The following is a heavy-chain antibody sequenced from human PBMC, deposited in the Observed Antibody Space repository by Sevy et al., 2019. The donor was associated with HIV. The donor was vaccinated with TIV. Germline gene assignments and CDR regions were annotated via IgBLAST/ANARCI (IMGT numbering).Heavy chain of an antibody. D-gene: IGHD2-8*01. Sequence: GGSLRLSCEASGFTFSKYSMSWVRQAPGKGLEWVSTFSFGCGRINYADSVKGRITISRDESKNTLYLQMKSLRAEDTALYYCAREGCTKPHDYWGQGTLVTVSS. CDR3: AREGCTKPHDY. J-gene: IGHJ4*02. V-gene: IGHV3-23*01. CDR2: FSFGCGRI. CDR1: GFTFSKYS.